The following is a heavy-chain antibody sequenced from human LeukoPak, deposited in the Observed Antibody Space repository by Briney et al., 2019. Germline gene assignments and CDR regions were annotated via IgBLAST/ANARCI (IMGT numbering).Heavy chain of an antibody. CDR2: IYSGGST. Sequence: GGSLRPSCAASGFTFSDYYMSWIRQAPGKGLEWVSVIYSGGSTYYADSVKGRFTISRDNSKNTLYLQMNSLRAEGTAVYYCAKGHISDIVATIFDYWGQGTLVTVSS. D-gene: IGHD5-12*01. J-gene: IGHJ4*02. CDR1: GFTFSDYY. CDR3: AKGHISDIVATIFDY. V-gene: IGHV3-53*01.